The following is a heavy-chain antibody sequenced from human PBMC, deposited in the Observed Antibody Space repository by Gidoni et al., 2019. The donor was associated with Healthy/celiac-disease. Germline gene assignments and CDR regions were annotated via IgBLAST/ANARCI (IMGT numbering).Heavy chain of an antibody. D-gene: IGHD2-21*02. CDR1: GFTFRSYS. Sequence: EVQLVESGGGLVKPGGSLRLSCAASGFTFRSYSLTWVRQAPGKGLELVSSISSSSSYIYYADSMKGRFTISRDNAKNSLYLQMNSLRAEDTAVYYCARALSGGVCGGDCPALYYYYGMDVWGQGTTVTVSS. CDR2: ISSSSSYI. V-gene: IGHV3-21*01. CDR3: ARALSGGVCGGDCPALYYYYGMDV. J-gene: IGHJ6*02.